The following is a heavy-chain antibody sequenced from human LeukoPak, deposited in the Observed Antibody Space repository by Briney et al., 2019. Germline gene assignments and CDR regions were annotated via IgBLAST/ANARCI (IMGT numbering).Heavy chain of an antibody. J-gene: IGHJ4*02. D-gene: IGHD2-15*01. CDR3: ANSSLSYFEDLYYFDY. V-gene: IGHV3-43*02. CDR1: GFTFDDYA. Sequence: PGGSLRLSCAASGFTFDDYAMHWVRQAPGKGLEWVSLISGDGGSTYYADSVKGRFTISRDNSKNSLYLQMDSLRTEDTALYYCANSSLSYFEDLYYFDYWGQGTLVTVSS. CDR2: ISGDGGST.